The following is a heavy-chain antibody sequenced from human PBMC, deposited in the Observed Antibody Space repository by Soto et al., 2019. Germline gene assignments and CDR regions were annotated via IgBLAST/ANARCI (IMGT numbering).Heavy chain of an antibody. CDR3: ARVESYYGSGSIFDY. J-gene: IGHJ4*02. D-gene: IGHD3-10*01. CDR2: IYYSGST. V-gene: IGHV4-59*01. CDR1: DGSSGSYY. Sequence: SETMSLTCSVADGSSGSYYWSWIRQPPGKGLEWIGYIYYSGSTNYNPSLKSRVTISVDTSKNQFSLKLSSVTAADTAVYYCARVESYYGSGSIFDYWGQGTLVTVSS.